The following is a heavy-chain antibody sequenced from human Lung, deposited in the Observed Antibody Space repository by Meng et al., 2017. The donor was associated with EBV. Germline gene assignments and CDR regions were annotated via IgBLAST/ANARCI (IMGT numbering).Heavy chain of an antibody. CDR2: VYHRGDT. CDR3: GRDQGRQLINH. D-gene: IGHD1-1*01. CDR1: GASISSDIW. Sequence: QVVLQGARPVWVRPWGTLSTTCTVSGASISSDIWWSWVRQPPGKGLEWIGEVYHRGDTNYNPSLKSRVVISVDRSKNQFSLNLSSVTAADTAVYYCGRDQGRQLINHWGQGTLVTVSS. J-gene: IGHJ4*02. V-gene: IGHV4-4*02.